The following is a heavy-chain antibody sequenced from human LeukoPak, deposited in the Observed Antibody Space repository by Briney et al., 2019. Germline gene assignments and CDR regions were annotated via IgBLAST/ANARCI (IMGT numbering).Heavy chain of an antibody. CDR3: AKDLSPMVGAKIFDY. J-gene: IGHJ4*02. Sequence: GGSLRPSCAASGFSFSNYGMHWVRQAPGKGLEWLAFIRYDGTNKYYADSVKGRFSISRDNSKNTLYLEMNSLRVEDTAVYSCAKDLSPMVGAKIFDYWGQGTLVTVSS. V-gene: IGHV3-30*02. CDR2: IRYDGTNK. CDR1: GFSFSNYG. D-gene: IGHD1-26*01.